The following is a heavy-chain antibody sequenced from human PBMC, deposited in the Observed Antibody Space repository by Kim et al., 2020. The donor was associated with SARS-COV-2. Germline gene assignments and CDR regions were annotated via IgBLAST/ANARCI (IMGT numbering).Heavy chain of an antibody. D-gene: IGHD2-15*01. CDR3: AATPRVVVAATLFDYYYGMDV. CDR1: GFTFTSSA. J-gene: IGHJ6*02. CDR2: IVVGSGNT. V-gene: IGHV1-58*01. Sequence: SVKVSCKASGFTFTSSAVQWVRQARGQRLEWIGWIVVGSGNTNYAQKFQERVTITRDMSTSTAYMELSSLRSEDTAVYYCAATPRVVVAATLFDYYYGMDVWGQGTTVTVSS.